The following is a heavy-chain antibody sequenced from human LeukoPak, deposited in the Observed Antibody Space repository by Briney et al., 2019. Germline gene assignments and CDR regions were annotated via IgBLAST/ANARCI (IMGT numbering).Heavy chain of an antibody. V-gene: IGHV4-39*01. CDR2: IYYSGST. D-gene: IGHD2-15*01. J-gene: IGHJ4*02. Sequence: SETLSLTCTVSGASISSSSHYWGWIRQPPGMGLEWIGIIYYSGSTYYNPSLNSRVTVSLATSKNQFSLTVTSVTAADTAVYYCARRYCSGGHCYYFDSWGQGTLVTVSS. CDR3: ARRYCSGGHCYYFDS. CDR1: GASISSSSHY.